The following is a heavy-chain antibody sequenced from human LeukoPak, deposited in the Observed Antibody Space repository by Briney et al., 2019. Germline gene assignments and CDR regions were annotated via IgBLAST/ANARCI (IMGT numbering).Heavy chain of an antibody. J-gene: IGHJ4*02. CDR1: GGSISGYY. CDR2: IHYSGST. CDR3: ARHSVTHPHYFDY. Sequence: PSETLCLTCTASGGSISGYYWSWIRQPPGKGLEWIAFIHYSGSTKYNPSLNSRVSISVDTSKNQFSLRLSSVTAADTAVYYCARHSVTHPHYFDYWGQGTLVTVSS. V-gene: IGHV4-59*08. D-gene: IGHD5/OR15-5a*01.